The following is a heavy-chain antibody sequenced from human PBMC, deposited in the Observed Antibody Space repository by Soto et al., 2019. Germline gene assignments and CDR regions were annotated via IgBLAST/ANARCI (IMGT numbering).Heavy chain of an antibody. V-gene: IGHV3-33*01. J-gene: IGHJ5*02. Sequence: QVQLVESGGGVVQPGRSLRLSCAASGFTFSSYGMHWVRQAPGKGLEWVAVIWYDGSNKYYADSVKGRFTISRDNSKNTLYLQMNSLRAEDTAVYYCARRAVAALWFDPWSQGTLVTVSS. CDR1: GFTFSSYG. CDR2: IWYDGSNK. CDR3: ARRAVAALWFDP. D-gene: IGHD6-13*01.